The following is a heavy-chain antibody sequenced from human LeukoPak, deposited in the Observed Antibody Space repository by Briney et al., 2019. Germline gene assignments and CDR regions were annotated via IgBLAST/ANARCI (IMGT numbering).Heavy chain of an antibody. CDR1: GFTFSSYS. V-gene: IGHV3-48*02. J-gene: IGHJ4*02. CDR2: ISSSSSTI. Sequence: GGSLRLSCAASGFTFSSYSMNWVRQAPGKGLEWVSYISSSSSTIYYADSVKGRFTISRDNAKNSLYLQMNSLRDEDTAVYYCARDFIPIQQQLAPTSFDYWGQGTLVTVSS. CDR3: ARDFIPIQQQLAPTSFDY. D-gene: IGHD6-13*01.